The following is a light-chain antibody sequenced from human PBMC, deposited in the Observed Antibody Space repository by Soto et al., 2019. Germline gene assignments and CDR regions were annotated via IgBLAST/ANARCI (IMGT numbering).Light chain of an antibody. CDR3: QQYTRYSWS. J-gene: IGKJ1*01. CDR2: DAS. CDR1: QSISSW. Sequence: DIQMTRSPSTLSASVGDRVTITCRASQSISSWLAWYQQKPGKAPKRLIYDASSLESGVPSRFSGSGSGTEFTLTLTSLQPDDFAPYYCQQYTRYSWSFGLATSV. V-gene: IGKV1-5*01.